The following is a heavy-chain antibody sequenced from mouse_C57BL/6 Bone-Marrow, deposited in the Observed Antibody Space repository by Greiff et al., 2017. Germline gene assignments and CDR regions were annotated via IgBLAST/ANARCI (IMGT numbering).Heavy chain of an antibody. V-gene: IGHV5-9*01. D-gene: IGHD2-5*01. J-gene: IGHJ2*01. CDR3: ARHNYSNYFDY. Sequence: EVKLMESGGGLVKPGGSLKLSCAASGFTFSSYTMSWVRQTPEKRLEWVATISGGGGNTYYPDSVKGRFTISRDNAKNTLYLQMSSLRSEDTALYYRARHNYSNYFDYWGQGTTLTVSS. CDR2: ISGGGGNT. CDR1: GFTFSSYT.